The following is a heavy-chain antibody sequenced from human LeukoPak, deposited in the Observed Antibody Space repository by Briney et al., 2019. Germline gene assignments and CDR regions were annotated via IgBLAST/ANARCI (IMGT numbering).Heavy chain of an antibody. CDR1: GGSVSDYY. V-gene: IGHV4-59*02. D-gene: IGHD5-24*01. Sequence: SETLSLTCTISGGSVSDYYWSWIRQSPGKGLEWIGYIYHTGSTSYSPSLKSRVTISADTSQNQFSLKLSSVTAADTDVYYCARAVEMATTPFDYWGQGPLVTVSS. J-gene: IGHJ4*02. CDR3: ARAVEMATTPFDY. CDR2: IYHTGST.